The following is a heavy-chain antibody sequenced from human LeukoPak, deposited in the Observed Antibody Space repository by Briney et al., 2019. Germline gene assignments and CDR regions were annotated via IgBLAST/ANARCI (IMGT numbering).Heavy chain of an antibody. CDR1: GGSISSSSYY. CDR3: ARWYYDFWSGSSWFDP. V-gene: IGHV4-39*01. CDR2: IYYSGST. J-gene: IGHJ5*02. D-gene: IGHD3-3*01. Sequence: PSETLSLTCTVSGGSISSSSYYWGWIRQPPGKGLEWIGIIYYSGSTYYNPSLKSRVTISVDTSKNQFSLQLSSVTAADTAVYYCARWYYDFWSGSSWFDPWGQGTLVTVSS.